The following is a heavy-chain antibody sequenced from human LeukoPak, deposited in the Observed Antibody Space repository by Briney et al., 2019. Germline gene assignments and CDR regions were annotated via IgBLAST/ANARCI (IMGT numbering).Heavy chain of an antibody. CDR2: ISYDGSNK. Sequence: GGSLRLSCTACGFIFSNYGKCWVRQAPGKGLEWMAVISYDGSNKYYADSVKGRFTISRDNSKNTLYLQMNSLRAEDTAVYYCANIYGLPQGSHNPVGFFDYWGQGSLVTVSS. CDR3: ANIYGLPQGSHNPVGFFDY. V-gene: IGHV3-30*19. CDR1: GFIFSNYG. D-gene: IGHD5-18*01. J-gene: IGHJ4*02.